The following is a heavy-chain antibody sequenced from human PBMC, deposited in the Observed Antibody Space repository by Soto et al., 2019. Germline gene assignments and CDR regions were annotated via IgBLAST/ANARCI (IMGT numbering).Heavy chain of an antibody. CDR2: IYCSGST. CDR1: GGSISSGGYY. CDR3: ARDNSSGWTNGYDY. Sequence: SETLSLTCTVSGGSISSGGYYWSWIRQHPGKGLERIGYIYCSGSTYYNPSLKSRVTISVDTSKNQFSLKLSSVTAADTAVYYCARDNSSGWTNGYDYWGQGTLVTVSS. J-gene: IGHJ4*02. D-gene: IGHD6-19*01. V-gene: IGHV4-31*03.